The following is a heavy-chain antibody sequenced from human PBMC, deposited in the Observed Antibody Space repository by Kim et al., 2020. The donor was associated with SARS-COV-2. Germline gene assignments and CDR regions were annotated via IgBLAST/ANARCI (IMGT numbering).Heavy chain of an antibody. CDR3: ARDRVRYSGSLGIDY. D-gene: IGHD1-26*01. Sequence: ASVKVSCKASGYTFTSYGISWVRQAPGQGLEWMGWISAYNGNTNYAQKLQGRVTMTTDTSTSTAYMELRSLRSDDTAVYYCARDRVRYSGSLGIDYWGQGTLVTVSS. CDR2: ISAYNGNT. CDR1: GYTFTSYG. V-gene: IGHV1-18*01. J-gene: IGHJ4*02.